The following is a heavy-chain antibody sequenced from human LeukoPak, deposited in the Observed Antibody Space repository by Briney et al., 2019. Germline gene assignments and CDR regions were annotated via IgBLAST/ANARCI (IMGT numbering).Heavy chain of an antibody. D-gene: IGHD3-22*01. J-gene: IGHJ4*02. CDR3: AKDTTYYYDSSGFFDY. CDR2: ISGSGGST. V-gene: IGHV3-23*01. CDR1: GFTFSSYA. Sequence: GGSLRHSCAASGFTFSSYAMSWVRQAPGKGLEWVSAISGSGGSTYYADSVKGRFTISRDNSKNTLYLQMNSLRAEDTAVYYCAKDTTYYYDSSGFFDYWGQGTLVTVSS.